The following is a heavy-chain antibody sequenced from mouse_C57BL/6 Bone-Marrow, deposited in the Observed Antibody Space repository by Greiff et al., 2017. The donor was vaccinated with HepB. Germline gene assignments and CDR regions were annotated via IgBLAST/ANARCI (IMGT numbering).Heavy chain of an antibody. CDR2: VYPGDGDT. Sequence: QVQLQQSGAELVKPGASVKISCKASGYAFSSYWMNWVKQRPGKGLEWIGQVYPGDGDTNYNGQFKDKATLTADKSSSTAYMQLSSLTSEDSAVYYCARERLRRYYYAMDYWGQGTSVTVSS. V-gene: IGHV1-80*01. J-gene: IGHJ4*01. CDR1: GYAFSSYW. D-gene: IGHD2-4*01. CDR3: ARERLRRYYYAMDY.